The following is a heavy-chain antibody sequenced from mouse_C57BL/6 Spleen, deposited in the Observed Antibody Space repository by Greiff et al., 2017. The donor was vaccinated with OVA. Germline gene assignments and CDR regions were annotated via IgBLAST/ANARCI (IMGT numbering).Heavy chain of an antibody. D-gene: IGHD1-1*01. Sequence: EVQLQQSGPVLVKPGASVKMSCKASGYTFTDYYMNWVKQSHGKSLEWIGVINPYNGGTSYNQKFKGKATLTVDKSSSTAYMELNSLTSEDSAVYYCARSDYYGSRGYAMDYWGQGTSVTVSS. CDR1: GYTFTDYY. V-gene: IGHV1-19*01. CDR2: INPYNGGT. CDR3: ARSDYYGSRGYAMDY. J-gene: IGHJ4*01.